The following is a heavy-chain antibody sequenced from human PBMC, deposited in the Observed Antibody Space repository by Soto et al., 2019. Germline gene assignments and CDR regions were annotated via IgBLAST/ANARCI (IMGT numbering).Heavy chain of an antibody. J-gene: IGHJ4*02. CDR2: VSDDGITT. V-gene: IGHV3-30*03. CDR3: AREGDHVIGPDACSFDY. CDR1: GFTFSGYG. D-gene: IGHD3-16*01. Sequence: GGSLRLSCAASGFTFSGYGMHWVLQAPGKGLQWVTVVSDDGITTYYAESVKGRFTVSRDSSKNSLYLQMNSLRTEDTAVYYYAREGDHVIGPDACSFDYWGQGTLVTLSS.